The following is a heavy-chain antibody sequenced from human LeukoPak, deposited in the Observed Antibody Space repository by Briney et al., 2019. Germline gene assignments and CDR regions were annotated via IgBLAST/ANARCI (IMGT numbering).Heavy chain of an antibody. D-gene: IGHD5-18*01. J-gene: IGHJ4*02. CDR1: GGSISSYY. CDR2: IYYSGST. Sequence: SETLSLTCTVSGGSISSYYWGWIRQPPGKGLEWIGSIYYSGSTYYNPSLKSRVTISVDTSKNQFSLKLSSVTAADTAVYYCARREDTAMVLDYWGQGTLVTVSS. CDR3: ARREDTAMVLDY. V-gene: IGHV4-39*01.